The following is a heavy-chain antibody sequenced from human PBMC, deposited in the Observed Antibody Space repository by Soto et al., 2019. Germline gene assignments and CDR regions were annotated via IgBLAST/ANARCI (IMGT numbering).Heavy chain of an antibody. CDR3: ARQYCGGDCDPDYFDY. V-gene: IGHV4-59*01. Sequence: PSETLSLTCTVSGGSISSYYWGWIRQPPGKGLEWIGYIYYSGSTNYNLSLKSRVTISVDTSKNQFSLKLSSVTAADTAVYYCARQYCGGDCDPDYFDYWGQGTLVTVSS. CDR2: IYYSGST. J-gene: IGHJ4*02. CDR1: GGSISSYY. D-gene: IGHD2-21*02.